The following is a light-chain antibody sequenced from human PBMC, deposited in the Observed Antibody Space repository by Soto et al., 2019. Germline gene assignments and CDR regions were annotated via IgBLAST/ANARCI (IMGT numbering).Light chain of an antibody. CDR3: QQYNSYST. Sequence: DIQMTQSPSTLSASVGDRVTITCRASQSVSSWLARYQQKPGKAPNLLIYDASSLQSGVPSRFSGSGSDTEFTLTIHSLHPDDFATYYCQQYNSYSTFGQGTKVEIK. V-gene: IGKV1-5*01. CDR1: QSVSSW. J-gene: IGKJ1*01. CDR2: DAS.